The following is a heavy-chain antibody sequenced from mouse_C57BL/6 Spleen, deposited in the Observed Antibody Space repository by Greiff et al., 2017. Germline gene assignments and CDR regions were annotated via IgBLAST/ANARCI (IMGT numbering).Heavy chain of an antibody. J-gene: IGHJ3*01. CDR1: GYAFSSSW. Sequence: VQLQESGPELVKPGASVKISCKASGYAFSSSWMNWVKQRPGKGLEWIGRIYPGDGATNYNGKFKGKATLTADNSSSTAYMQLSSLTSEDSAVYFCAREWTEGFAYWGQGTLVTVSA. CDR3: AREWTEGFAY. CDR2: IYPGDGAT. V-gene: IGHV1-82*01. D-gene: IGHD1-3*01.